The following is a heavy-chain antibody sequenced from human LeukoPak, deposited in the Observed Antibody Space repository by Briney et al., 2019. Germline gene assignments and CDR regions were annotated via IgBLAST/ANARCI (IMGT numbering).Heavy chain of an antibody. V-gene: IGHV3-7*01. CDR3: AKGGEYQLPSYYFDY. CDR2: IKQDGSEK. J-gene: IGHJ4*02. Sequence: GGSLRLSCAASGFTFSSYWMSWVRQAPGKGLEWVANIKQDGSEKYYVDSVKGRFTISRDNAKNSLYLQMNSLRAEDTAVYYCAKGGEYQLPSYYFDYWGQGTLVTVSS. CDR1: GFTFSSYW. D-gene: IGHD2-2*01.